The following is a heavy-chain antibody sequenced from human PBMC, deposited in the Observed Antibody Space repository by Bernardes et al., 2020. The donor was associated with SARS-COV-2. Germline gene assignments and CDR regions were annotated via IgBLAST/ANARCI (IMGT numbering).Heavy chain of an antibody. CDR2: IWTSGIT. D-gene: IGHD1-1*01. CDR1: GGSISNNY. V-gene: IGHV4-4*07. Sequence: TLSLTCTVSGGSISNNYLSWVRQPAGKGLEWIGRIWTSGITNYNPSLQSRVTMSVDTSRSQFSLNLASVTAADTAMYYCARDRERRDANNGFWYFNLWGRGTLVTVSS. CDR3: ARDRERRDANNGFWYFNL. J-gene: IGHJ2*01.